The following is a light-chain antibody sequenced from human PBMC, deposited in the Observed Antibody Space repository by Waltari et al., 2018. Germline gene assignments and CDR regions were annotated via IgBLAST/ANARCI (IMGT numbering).Light chain of an antibody. V-gene: IGLV1-40*01. CDR1: SSNIGPGYD. CDR3: QSYDSSLSGSV. CDR2: VNS. Sequence: QSGLTQPPSVSGAPGQRVPISCTRSSSNIGPGYDVPWYQLLPGTAPKLLIYVNSNRPSGVPDRFYGSKSGTSASLAITGLQAEDEADYYCQSYDSSLSGSVFGGGTKLTVL. J-gene: IGLJ3*02.